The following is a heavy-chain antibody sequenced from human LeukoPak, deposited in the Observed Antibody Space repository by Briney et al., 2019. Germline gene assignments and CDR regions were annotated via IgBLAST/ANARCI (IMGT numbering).Heavy chain of an antibody. CDR1: GFTFSSYW. V-gene: IGHV3-7*04. J-gene: IGHJ3*02. CDR3: ARVERRAFDI. Sequence: GGPLRLPCAASGFTFSSYWMSWVRQAPGKGLEWVAHIKPDGSEKSYVDSVKGRFTISRDNAKNSLFLQLNSLRAEDTAVYYCARVERRAFDIWGQGTMVTVSS. CDR2: IKPDGSEK.